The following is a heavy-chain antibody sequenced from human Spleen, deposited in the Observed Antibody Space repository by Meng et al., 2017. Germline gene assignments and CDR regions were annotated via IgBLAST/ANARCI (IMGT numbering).Heavy chain of an antibody. J-gene: IGHJ1*01. CDR2: IYTSGST. D-gene: IGHD4-17*01. CDR1: GDSISSGSYY. CDR3: ATQFGDYLRFFQD. V-gene: IGHV4-61*09. Sequence: SETLSLTCTVSGDSISSGSYYWSWIRQPAGKGLEWLGHIYTSGSTNYNPSLKSRVTMSVDTSKNQFSLKLSSVTATDTAVYYCATQFGDYLRFFQDWGQGTLVTVSS.